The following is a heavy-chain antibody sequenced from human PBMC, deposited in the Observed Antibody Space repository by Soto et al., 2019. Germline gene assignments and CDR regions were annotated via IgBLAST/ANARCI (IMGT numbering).Heavy chain of an antibody. D-gene: IGHD3-10*01. CDR1: CSSICSYY. Sequence: SGTLSLTCTVVCSSICSYYWSWIRQPPGKGLEWIGYIYYSGSTNYNPSLKSRVTISVDTSKNQFSLKLSSVTAADTAVYYCARVWGGAFDIWGQGTMVT. J-gene: IGHJ3*02. CDR3: ARVWGGAFDI. CDR2: IYYSGST. V-gene: IGHV4-59*07.